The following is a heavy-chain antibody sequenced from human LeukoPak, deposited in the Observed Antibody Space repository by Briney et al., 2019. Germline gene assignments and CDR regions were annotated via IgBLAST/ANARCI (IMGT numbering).Heavy chain of an antibody. Sequence: GGSLRLSCAASGFTFSDHYMDWVRQAPGKGLEWVGRTRNKANSYTTEYAASVKGRFTISRDDSKNSLYLQMNSLKTEDTAVYYCARGAWWNYYYYMDVWGKGTTVTVSS. J-gene: IGHJ6*03. CDR2: TRNKANSYTT. CDR1: GFTFSDHY. V-gene: IGHV3-72*01. D-gene: IGHD2-15*01. CDR3: ARGAWWNYYYYMDV.